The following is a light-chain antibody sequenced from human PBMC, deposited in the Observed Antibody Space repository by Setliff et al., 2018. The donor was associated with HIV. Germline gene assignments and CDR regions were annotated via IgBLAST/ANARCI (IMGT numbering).Light chain of an antibody. V-gene: IGLV2-14*03. Sequence: QSALTQPASVSGSPGQSITISCTGSKNDIAYNFVSWYKQLTGEAPQLILFDVTYRPSGVSHRFSGSKSGNTASLTISGLQPEDEAHYYCSSYTNTLSLWVFGGGTKVTVL. J-gene: IGLJ3*02. CDR2: DVT. CDR3: SSYTNTLSLWV. CDR1: KNDIAYNF.